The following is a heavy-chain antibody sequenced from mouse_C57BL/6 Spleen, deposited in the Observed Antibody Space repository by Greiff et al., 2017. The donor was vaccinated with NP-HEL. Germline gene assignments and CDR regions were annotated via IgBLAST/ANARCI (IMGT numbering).Heavy chain of an antibody. J-gene: IGHJ4*01. CDR3: ARYGNYLDYYAMDY. D-gene: IGHD2-1*01. CDR1: GYTFTSYW. CDR2: IYPGSGST. V-gene: IGHV1-55*01. Sequence: QVQLKQPGAELVKPGASVKMSCKASGYTFTSYWITWVKQRPGQGLEWIGDIYPGSGSTNYNEKFKSKATLTVDTSSSTAYMQLSSLTSEDSAVYYCARYGNYLDYYAMDYWGQGTSVTVSS.